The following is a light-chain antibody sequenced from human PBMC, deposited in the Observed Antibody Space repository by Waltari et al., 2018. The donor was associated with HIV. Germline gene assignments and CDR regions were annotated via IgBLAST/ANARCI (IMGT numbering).Light chain of an antibody. Sequence: SYELTQPPSVSVSPGQTARNTCHGDVLPKQDAYWYQQKPGQAPVVVISKDSERPSGIPERFSGSSSGTTVTLTISGVQAEDEADYYCQSADSSGTYAVFGGGTQLTVL. CDR2: KDS. CDR1: VLPKQD. J-gene: IGLJ7*01. V-gene: IGLV3-25*03. CDR3: QSADSSGTYAV.